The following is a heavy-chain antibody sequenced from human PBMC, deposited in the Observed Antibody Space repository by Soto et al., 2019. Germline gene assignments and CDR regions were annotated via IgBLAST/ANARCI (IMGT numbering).Heavy chain of an antibody. CDR3: AKDGGTIFGVVILTYYMDV. D-gene: IGHD3-3*01. V-gene: IGHV3-23*01. CDR2: ISGSGGST. CDR1: GFTFRNYW. J-gene: IGHJ6*03. Sequence: PGGSLRLSCAASGFTFRNYWMHWVRQAPGKGLVWVSAISGSGGSTYYADSVKGRFTISRDNSKNTLYLQMNSLRAEDTAVYYCAKDGGTIFGVVILTYYMDVWGKGTTVTVSS.